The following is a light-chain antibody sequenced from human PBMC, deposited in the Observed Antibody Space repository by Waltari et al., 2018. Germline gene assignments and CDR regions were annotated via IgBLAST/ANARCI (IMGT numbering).Light chain of an antibody. CDR2: DVN. CDR1: RSDVGAYNY. Sequence: QSALPQPASVSGSPGQSLTISCTGTRSDVGAYNYVSWYQQPPGKAPKVMIYDVNSRPSGVSNRFSGSKSGNTASLTISGLQAEDEADYYCSSYTSSNTLVVFGGGTKLTVL. CDR3: SSYTSSNTLVV. V-gene: IGLV2-14*01. J-gene: IGLJ2*01.